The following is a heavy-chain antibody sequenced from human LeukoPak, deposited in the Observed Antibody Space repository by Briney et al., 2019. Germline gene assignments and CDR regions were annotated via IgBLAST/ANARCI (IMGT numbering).Heavy chain of an antibody. CDR3: ARAGYYDSSGYNDY. D-gene: IGHD3-22*01. V-gene: IGHV1-69*05. CDR1: GGTFSSYA. Sequence: SVKVSCKASGGTFSSYAISWVRQAPGQGLEWRGGFIPIFGTANYAQKFQGRVTITTDESTSTAYMELSSLRSEDTAVYYCARAGYYDSSGYNDYWGQGTLVTVSS. J-gene: IGHJ4*02. CDR2: FIPIFGTA.